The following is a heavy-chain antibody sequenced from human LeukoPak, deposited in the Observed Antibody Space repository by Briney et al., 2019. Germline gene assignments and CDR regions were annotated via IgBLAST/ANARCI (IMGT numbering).Heavy chain of an antibody. CDR3: ARDFSEAAMVGSASDY. Sequence: GGSLRLSCAASGFTFSNYGMHWVRQAPGKGLEWVAVISYDGSNKYYADSVKGRFTISRDNSKNTLYLQMNSLRAEDTAVYYCARDFSEAAMVGSASDYWGQGTLVTVSS. CDR2: ISYDGSNK. J-gene: IGHJ4*02. CDR1: GFTFSNYG. D-gene: IGHD5-18*01. V-gene: IGHV3-30*19.